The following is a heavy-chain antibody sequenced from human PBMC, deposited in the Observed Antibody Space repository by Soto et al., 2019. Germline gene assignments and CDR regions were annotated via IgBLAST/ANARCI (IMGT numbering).Heavy chain of an antibody. CDR1: GFTFSSYA. D-gene: IGHD6-6*01. CDR2: ISYDGSNK. Sequence: PGGSLRLSCAASGFTFSSYAMHWVRQAPGKGLEWVAVISYDGSNKYYADSVKGRFTISRDNSKNTLYLQMNSLRAEDTAVYYCARDELGQLRRYIDYWGQGTLVTVSS. CDR3: ARDELGQLRRYIDY. V-gene: IGHV3-30-3*01. J-gene: IGHJ4*02.